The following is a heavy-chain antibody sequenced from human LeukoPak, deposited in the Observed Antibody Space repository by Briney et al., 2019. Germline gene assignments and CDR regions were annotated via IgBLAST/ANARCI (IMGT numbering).Heavy chain of an antibody. J-gene: IGHJ6*03. V-gene: IGHV3-23*01. CDR3: ARSSTYYYYMDV. Sequence: GGSLRLSCAASGFTFSSYGMSWVRQAPGKGLEWVSAISGSGGSTYYADSVKGRFTISRDNSKNTLYLQMNSLRAEDTAVYYCARSSTYYYYMDVWGKGTTVTISS. CDR1: GFTFSSYG. CDR2: ISGSGGST.